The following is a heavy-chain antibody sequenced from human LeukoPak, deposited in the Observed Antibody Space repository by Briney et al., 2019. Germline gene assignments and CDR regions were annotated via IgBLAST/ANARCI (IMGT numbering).Heavy chain of an antibody. J-gene: IGHJ4*02. CDR3: AKDKFSYPVAGTFDY. V-gene: IGHV3-23*01. D-gene: IGHD6-19*01. CDR1: GFTFSSYA. CDR2: ISGSGGST. Sequence: GGSLRLSCAASGFTFSSYAMSWVRQAPGKGLKWVSAISGSGGSTYYADSVKGRFTISRDNSKNTLYLQMNSLRAEDTAVYHCAKDKFSYPVAGTFDYWGQGTLVTVSS.